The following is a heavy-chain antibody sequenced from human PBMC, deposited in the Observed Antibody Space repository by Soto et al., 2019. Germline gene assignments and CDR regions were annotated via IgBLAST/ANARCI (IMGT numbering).Heavy chain of an antibody. D-gene: IGHD1-26*01. CDR2: ISWDGGST. V-gene: IGHV3-43D*04. CDR1: GFTFDDYA. Sequence: VGSLRLSCAASGFTFDDYAMHWVRQAPGKGLEWVSLISWDGGSTYYADSVKGRFTISRDNSKNSLYLQMNSLRAEDTALYYCAKNSGSLSYYYYGMDVWGQGTTVTVSS. CDR3: AKNSGSLSYYYYGMDV. J-gene: IGHJ6*02.